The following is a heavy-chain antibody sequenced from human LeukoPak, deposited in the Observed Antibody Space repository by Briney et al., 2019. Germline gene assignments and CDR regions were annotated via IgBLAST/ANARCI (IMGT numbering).Heavy chain of an antibody. CDR2: INHSGST. D-gene: IGHD5-18*01. CDR1: GGSISSGGYY. V-gene: IGHV4-30-2*01. J-gene: IGHJ6*02. CDR3: ARVGGRGYSYGRGVYGMDV. Sequence: PSQTLSLTCTVSGGSISSGGYYWSWIRQPPGKGLEWIGEINHSGSTNYNPSLKSRVTISVDTSKNQFSLKLSSVTAADTAVYYCARVGGRGYSYGRGVYGMDVWGQGTTVTVSS.